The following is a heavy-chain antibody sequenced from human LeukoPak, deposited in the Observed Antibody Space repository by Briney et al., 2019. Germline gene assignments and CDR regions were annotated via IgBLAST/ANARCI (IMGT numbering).Heavy chain of an antibody. CDR1: GYTFTSYG. V-gene: IGHV1-18*01. CDR2: ISAYNGNT. J-gene: IGHJ4*02. CDR3: ARVHGFEYTSSSADY. D-gene: IGHD6-6*01. Sequence: ASVKVSCKASGYTFTSYGISWVRQAPGQGLEWMGWISAYNGNTNYAQKLQGRVTITTDTSTSTAYMELRSLRSDDTAVFYCARVHGFEYTSSSADYWGQGTLVTVSS.